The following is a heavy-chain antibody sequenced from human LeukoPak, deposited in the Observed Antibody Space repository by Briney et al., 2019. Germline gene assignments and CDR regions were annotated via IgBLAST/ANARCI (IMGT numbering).Heavy chain of an antibody. D-gene: IGHD6-19*01. V-gene: IGHV6-1*01. CDR2: TYYSSNLYN. Sequence: TSQTLSLTCALSGDNLPSNSAAWNWIRQSPSRGLEWLERTYYSSNLYNDYAVAVKNRITINPDTSKILFSLQLNSVTPEDTALYYCARGAVAVRNAFDIWGQGTMVTVSS. CDR3: ARGAVAVRNAFDI. CDR1: GDNLPSNSAA. J-gene: IGHJ3*02.